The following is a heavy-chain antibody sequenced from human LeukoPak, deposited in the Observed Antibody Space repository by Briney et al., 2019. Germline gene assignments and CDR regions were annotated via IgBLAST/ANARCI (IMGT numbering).Heavy chain of an antibody. CDR2: IYSGGST. Sequence: GGSLRLSCAASGFTVSSNYMSWVRQAPGKGLEWVSVIYSGGSTYYADSVKGRFTISRDNSKNTLYLQMNSLRAEDTAVYYCARVYYYVSSGYFGYWGQGTLVTVSS. J-gene: IGHJ4*02. CDR1: GFTVSSNY. D-gene: IGHD3-22*01. CDR3: ARVYYYVSSGYFGY. V-gene: IGHV3-53*01.